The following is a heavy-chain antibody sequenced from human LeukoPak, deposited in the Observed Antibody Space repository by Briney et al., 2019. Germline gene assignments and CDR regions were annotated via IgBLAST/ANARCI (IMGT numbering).Heavy chain of an antibody. Sequence: SETLSLTCTVSGASISSWYWSWIRQPPGKGLEWIGNIHGSGYSNYNPSLKSRLSMSLDTSRNQFSLNLTSVTAADTATYYCARESMLAGFASGLGFNYWGQGILVIVSS. CDR1: GASISSWY. J-gene: IGHJ4*02. V-gene: IGHV4-59*01. CDR2: IHGSGYS. D-gene: IGHD6-19*01. CDR3: ARESMLAGFASGLGFNY.